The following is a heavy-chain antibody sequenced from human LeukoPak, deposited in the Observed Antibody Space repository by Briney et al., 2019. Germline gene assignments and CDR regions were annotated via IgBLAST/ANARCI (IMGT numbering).Heavy chain of an antibody. Sequence: SETLSLTCTVSGGSISSYYWSWIRQPPGKGLEWIGYIYYSGSTNYNPSLKSRVTISVDTSKNQFSLKLSSVTAADTAVYYCATTTRLAWFDPWGQGTLVTVSS. CDR3: ATTTRLAWFDP. CDR2: IYYSGST. D-gene: IGHD1-1*01. J-gene: IGHJ5*02. CDR1: GGSISSYY. V-gene: IGHV4-59*01.